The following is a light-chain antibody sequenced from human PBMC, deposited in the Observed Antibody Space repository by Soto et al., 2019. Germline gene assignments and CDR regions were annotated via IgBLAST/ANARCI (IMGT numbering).Light chain of an antibody. J-gene: IGKJ2*01. CDR3: QQSYLTPYT. V-gene: IGKV1-39*01. Sequence: DIQMTQSPSSLSASVGDRVTITCRASQSISSYLNWYQQKPGKVPKLLIYAASSLQSGVPSRFSGSGSGTEFTLTISSLQPEDFATYYCQQSYLTPYTFGQGTKLEIK. CDR1: QSISSY. CDR2: AAS.